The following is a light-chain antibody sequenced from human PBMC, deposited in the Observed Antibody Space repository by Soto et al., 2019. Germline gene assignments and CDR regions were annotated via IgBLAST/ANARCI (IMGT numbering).Light chain of an antibody. J-gene: IGKJ2*01. CDR2: KAS. CDR3: QQYNSYLHT. Sequence: DIQMTQSPSTLSASVGDRVTITCRASQSISSWLAWYQQKPGKAPKLLIYKASSLESGVPSRFRGSGSGTEFTLTISSLQPDDFATYYCQQYNSYLHTFGQGTKLEIK. CDR1: QSISSW. V-gene: IGKV1-5*03.